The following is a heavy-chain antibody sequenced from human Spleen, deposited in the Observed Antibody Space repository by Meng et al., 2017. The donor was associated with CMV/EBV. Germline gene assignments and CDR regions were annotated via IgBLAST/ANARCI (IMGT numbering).Heavy chain of an antibody. D-gene: IGHD2-15*01. CDR2: IHTSGST. CDR1: YY. Sequence: YYWNWIRQPPGQGLEWIGHIHTSGSTNSNPSLKSRVTISVDTPWNQFSLELTSVTAADTAVYYCASARVGCSGGSCYSGGWFDPWGQGTLVTVSS. V-gene: IGHV4-59*01. J-gene: IGHJ5*02. CDR3: ASARVGCSGGSCYSGGWFDP.